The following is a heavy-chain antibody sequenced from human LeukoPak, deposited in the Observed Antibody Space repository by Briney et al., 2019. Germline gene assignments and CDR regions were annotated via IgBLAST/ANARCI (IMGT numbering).Heavy chain of an antibody. CDR2: IIPIFGTA. J-gene: IGHJ4*02. CDR1: GYRFISYA. D-gene: IGHD6-13*01. V-gene: IGHV1-69*05. Sequence: SVKVSCKASGYRFISYAMNWVRQAPGQGLGWMGGIIPIFGTANYAQKFQGRVTITTDESTSTAYMELSSLRSEDTAVYYCAIAAAGTGDYWGQGTLVTVSS. CDR3: AIAAAGTGDY.